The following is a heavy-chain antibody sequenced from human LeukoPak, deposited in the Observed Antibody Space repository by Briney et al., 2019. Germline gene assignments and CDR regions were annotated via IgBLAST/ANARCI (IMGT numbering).Heavy chain of an antibody. CDR1: GFTFSSYS. CDR2: ISSSSSTI. Sequence: TGGSLRLSCAASGFTFSSYSMNWVRQAPGKGLEWVSYISSSSSTIYYADSVKGRFTISRDNAKNSLYLQMNSLRAEDTAVYYCARGAAAIPMRDFDYWGQGTLSPSPQ. D-gene: IGHD2-2*02. CDR3: ARGAAAIPMRDFDY. J-gene: IGHJ4*02. V-gene: IGHV3-48*04.